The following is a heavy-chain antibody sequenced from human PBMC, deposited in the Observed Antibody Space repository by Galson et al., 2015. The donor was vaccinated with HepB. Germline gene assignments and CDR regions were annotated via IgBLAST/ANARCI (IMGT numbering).Heavy chain of an antibody. Sequence: CAISGDSVSSNSAAWNWIRQSPSRGLEWLGRTYYRFKWYYDYAVSVKSRITINPDISKNQFSLQLNSVTPEDTAVYYCARNVYYDTSGYYYKPGWVDPWGQVTLVTFSS. CDR2: TYYRFKWYY. CDR3: ARNVYYDTSGYYYKPGWVDP. D-gene: IGHD3-22*01. J-gene: IGHJ5*02. CDR1: GDSVSSNSAA. V-gene: IGHV6-1*01.